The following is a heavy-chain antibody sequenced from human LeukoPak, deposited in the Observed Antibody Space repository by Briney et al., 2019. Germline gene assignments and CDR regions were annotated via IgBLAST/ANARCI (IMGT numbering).Heavy chain of an antibody. J-gene: IGHJ6*03. V-gene: IGHV1-69*05. CDR2: IIPIFGTA. Sequence: ASVKVSCKASGGTFSSYAISWVRQAPGQGLEWMGGIIPIFGTANYAQKFQGRVTITRDTSTSTVYMELSSLRSEDTAVYYCAREGLLYYDILTGPPYYYYYYYMDVWGKGTTVTVSS. CDR1: GGTFSSYA. CDR3: AREGLLYYDILTGPPYYYYYYYMDV. D-gene: IGHD3-9*01.